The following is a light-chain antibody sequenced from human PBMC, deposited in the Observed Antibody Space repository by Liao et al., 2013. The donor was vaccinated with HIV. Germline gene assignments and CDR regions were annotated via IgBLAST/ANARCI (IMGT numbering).Light chain of an antibody. CDR3: QARDSNTVV. CDR1: NLGNKY. J-gene: IGLJ3*02. V-gene: IGLV3-1*01. Sequence: SYELTQPPSVSVSPGQTASITCSGDNLGNKYACWYQQKPGQSPVLVIYQDSKRPSGIPERFSGSNSGNTATLTISGTQAMDEADYYCQARDSNTVVFGGGTKLTVL. CDR2: QDS.